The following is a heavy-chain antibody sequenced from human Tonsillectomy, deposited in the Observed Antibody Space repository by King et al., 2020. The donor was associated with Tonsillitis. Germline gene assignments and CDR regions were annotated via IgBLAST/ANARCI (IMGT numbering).Heavy chain of an antibody. V-gene: IGHV3-20*04. D-gene: IGHD2-15*01. J-gene: IGHJ3*02. Sequence: VQLVESGGGVVRPGGSLRLSCAASGFTFDDYGMSWVRQAPGKGLEWVAGINWNGGSTGYADSVKGRFTISRDNAKNSLYLQMNSLRAEDTALYYCGREGAIVVVVAATRAFDIWGQGTMVPVSS. CDR3: GREGAIVVVVAATRAFDI. CDR2: INWNGGST. CDR1: GFTFDDYG.